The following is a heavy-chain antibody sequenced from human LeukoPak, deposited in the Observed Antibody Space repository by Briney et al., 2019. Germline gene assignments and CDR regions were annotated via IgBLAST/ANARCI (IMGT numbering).Heavy chain of an antibody. CDR2: MNPNSGNT. V-gene: IGHV1-8*01. D-gene: IGHD2-15*01. CDR1: GYTFTSYD. Sequence: GASVKVSCKASGYTFTSYDINWVRQASGQGLEWMGWMNPNSGNTGYAQKFQGRVTMTRNTSISTAYMELSSLRSEHTAVYYCARGPTRYCSGGNCYGEYYFDYWGQGTLVTVSS. J-gene: IGHJ4*02. CDR3: ARGPTRYCSGGNCYGEYYFDY.